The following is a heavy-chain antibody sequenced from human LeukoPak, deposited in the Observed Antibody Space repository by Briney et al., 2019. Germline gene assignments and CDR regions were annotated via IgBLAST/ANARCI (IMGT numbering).Heavy chain of an antibody. D-gene: IGHD3-10*01. CDR1: GGSISSSSYY. CDR3: ARVTAYYYGSGSHLVLDY. V-gene: IGHV4-39*01. CDR2: IYYSGST. Sequence: PSETLSLTCTVSGGSISSSSYYWGWIRQPPGKGLEWIGSIYYSGSTYYNPSLKSRVAISVDTSKNQFSLKLSSVTAADTAVYYCARVTAYYYGSGSHLVLDYWGQGTLVTVSS. J-gene: IGHJ4*02.